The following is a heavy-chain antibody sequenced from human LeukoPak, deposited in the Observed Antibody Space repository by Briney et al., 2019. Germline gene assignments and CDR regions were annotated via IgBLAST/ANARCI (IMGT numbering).Heavy chain of an antibody. CDR1: GYTFTDYY. V-gene: IGHV1-2*06. D-gene: IGHD6-6*01. CDR3: ARAKQQTIAARYFDY. J-gene: IGHJ4*02. CDR2: INPDSGGT. Sequence: ASVKVSCKASGYTFTDYYIHWVRQAPGQGLEWIGRINPDSGGTNSAQKFQGRVTMTRDTSISTAYIELSSLRSDDTAVYYCARAKQQTIAARYFDYWGQGTLVTVSS.